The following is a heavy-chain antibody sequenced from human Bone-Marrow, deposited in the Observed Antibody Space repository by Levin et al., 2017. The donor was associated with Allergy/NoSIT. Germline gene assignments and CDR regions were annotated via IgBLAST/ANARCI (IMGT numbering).Heavy chain of an antibody. D-gene: IGHD3-10*01. CDR2: IYYGGTT. V-gene: IGHV4-39*01. Sequence: SQTLSLTCTVSGGSISGSNYYWGWIRQPPGKGLEWIGSIYYGGTTYYNPSLKSRVSISVDTSKNQFSLKLNSVTATDTAVYYCAHHYGSGSYFNYWGQGTLVTVSS. CDR3: AHHYGSGSYFNY. CDR1: GGSISGSNYY. J-gene: IGHJ4*02.